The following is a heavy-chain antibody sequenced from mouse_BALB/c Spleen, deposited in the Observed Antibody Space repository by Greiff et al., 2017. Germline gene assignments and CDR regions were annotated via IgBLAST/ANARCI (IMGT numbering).Heavy chain of an antibody. Sequence: VQLQQSGAELVKPGASVKLSCTASGFNIKDTYMHWVKQRPEQGLEWIGRIDPANGNTKYDPKFQGKATITADTSSNTAYLQLSSLTSEDTAVYYCARSRTGGAMDYWGQGTSVTVSS. CDR1: GFNIKDTY. J-gene: IGHJ4*01. V-gene: IGHV14-3*02. CDR2: IDPANGNT. CDR3: ARSRTGGAMDY.